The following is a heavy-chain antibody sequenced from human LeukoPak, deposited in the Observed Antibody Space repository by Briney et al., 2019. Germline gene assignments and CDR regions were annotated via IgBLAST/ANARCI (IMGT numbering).Heavy chain of an antibody. CDR3: ASSVATIICLYY. V-gene: IGHV4-59*08. J-gene: IGHJ4*02. Sequence: SETLSLTCTVSGGSISSYYWSWIRQPPGKGLEWIGYIYYSGSTNYNPSLKSRVTISVDTSKNQFSLKLSSVTAADTAVYYCASSVATIICLYYWGQGTLVTVSS. D-gene: IGHD5-12*01. CDR2: IYYSGST. CDR1: GGSISSYY.